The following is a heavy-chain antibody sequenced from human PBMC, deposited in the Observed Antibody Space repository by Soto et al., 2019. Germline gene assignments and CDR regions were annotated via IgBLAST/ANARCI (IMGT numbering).Heavy chain of an antibody. Sequence: SQTLSLTCDISGASVTGYRPYSVAWNWIRQTPSRGLEWLGRTYYKSKWYYTYAASVKSRITVSPDTSKNQFSLQLTSVTPEDTAVYYCARGSWDDVSGHYYMDVWDKGTTVTVSS. J-gene: IGHJ6*03. V-gene: IGHV6-1*01. CDR2: TYYKSKWYY. CDR3: ARGSWDDVSGHYYMDV. CDR1: GASVTGYRPYSVA. D-gene: IGHD1-1*01.